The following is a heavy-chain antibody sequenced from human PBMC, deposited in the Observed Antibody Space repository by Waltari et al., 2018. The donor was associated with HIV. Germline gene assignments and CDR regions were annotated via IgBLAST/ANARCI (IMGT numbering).Heavy chain of an antibody. V-gene: IGHV1-2*06. D-gene: IGHD3-10*01. Sequence: QVQLVQSGAEVKKPGASVKVSCKASGYSFTDYHMHWVRQATGQGLEWMGRINPNSGGTNYAQKFQGRVTMTRDTSISTAYMDLSSLRSDDTAVYFCATGRGVVNYWGQGTLVTVSS. CDR1: GYSFTDYH. CDR2: INPNSGGT. CDR3: ATGRGVVNY. J-gene: IGHJ4*02.